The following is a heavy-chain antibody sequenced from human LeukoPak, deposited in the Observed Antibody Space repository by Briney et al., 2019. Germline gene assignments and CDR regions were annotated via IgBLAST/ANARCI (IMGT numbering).Heavy chain of an antibody. CDR1: GFTFSAFG. CDR2: ISSDGTNK. Sequence: GGSLRLSCAASGFTFSAFGMHWVRQAPGKGLEWVAVISSDGTNKYYTDSVKGRFTIPRDNSKNTLYMQMNSLRAEDTAVYSCAKSRLYSSGSADYWGQGTLVTVSS. J-gene: IGHJ4*02. V-gene: IGHV3-30*18. D-gene: IGHD6-19*01. CDR3: AKSRLYSSGSADY.